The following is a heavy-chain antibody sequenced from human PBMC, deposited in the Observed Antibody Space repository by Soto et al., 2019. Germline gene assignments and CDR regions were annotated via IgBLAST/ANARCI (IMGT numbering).Heavy chain of an antibody. CDR3: AKAAFGSYYISRSHYYYGMDV. CDR2: IDSSGSPM. Sequence: PGGSLRLSCAASGFTFSSFSMNWVRQAPGKGLEWVSYIDSSGSPMYYADSVKARFTISRDNAKNSLYLQMNSLRAEDTAVYYCAKAAFGSYYISRSHYYYGMDVGGQGTTVTVSS. J-gene: IGHJ6*02. V-gene: IGHV3-48*01. D-gene: IGHD1-26*01. CDR1: GFTFSSFS.